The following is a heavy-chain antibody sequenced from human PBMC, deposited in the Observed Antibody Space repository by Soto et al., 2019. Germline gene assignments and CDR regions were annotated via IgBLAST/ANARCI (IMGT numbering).Heavy chain of an antibody. CDR1: GYTFTAHS. CDR3: AREPEDGVPGDY. J-gene: IGHJ4*02. Sequence: VQLVQSGTEVKEPGASVRVSCKASGYTFTAHSLHWARQAPGQGLEWMGWIIVSHDWPRYSPQFKGRRTFETDTIGTPSYMHLTRLTPDDTAVYFCAREPEDGVPGDYWGQGTPVVVSS. CDR2: IIVSHDWP. V-gene: IGHV1-3*01. D-gene: IGHD2-8*01.